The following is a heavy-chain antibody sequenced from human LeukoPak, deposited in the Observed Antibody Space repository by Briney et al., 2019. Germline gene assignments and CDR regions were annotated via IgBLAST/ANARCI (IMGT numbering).Heavy chain of an antibody. J-gene: IGHJ4*02. Sequence: GGSLRLSCEASGFIFSSYWMHWVRQVPGKGLVWVSHINSDGSSTTYADFVKGRFTISRDNAKNTLYLQMNSLRAEDTAVYYCARDGYCSSGTCYGKDYWGQGTLVTVSS. CDR3: ARDGYCSSGTCYGKDY. CDR1: GFIFSSYW. CDR2: INSDGSST. D-gene: IGHD2-2*03. V-gene: IGHV3-74*01.